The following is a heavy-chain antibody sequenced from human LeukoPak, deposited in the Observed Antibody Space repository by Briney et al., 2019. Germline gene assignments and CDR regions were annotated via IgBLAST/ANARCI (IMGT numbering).Heavy chain of an antibody. J-gene: IGHJ6*03. V-gene: IGHV1-2*02. CDR3: AGQLQAYYYYMDV. Sequence: ASVKVSCKASGYTFTDYYLHWVRQAPGQGLEWMGWINPNSGVTNYAQKFQGRITMTRDTSISTAYMELSRLRSDDTAVYYCAGQLQAYYYYMDVWGKGTTVTVSS. CDR1: GYTFTDYY. D-gene: IGHD6-13*01. CDR2: INPNSGVT.